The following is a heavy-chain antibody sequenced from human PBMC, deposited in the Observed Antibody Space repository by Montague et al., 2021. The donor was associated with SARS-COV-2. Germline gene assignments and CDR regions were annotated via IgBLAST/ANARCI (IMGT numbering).Heavy chain of an antibody. CDR3: ARARGSHYMSWFDS. CDR2: IYASGGT. Sequence: SETLSLTCSVSGEPISGFFWNWIRQPAGKGLEWIGRIYASGGTDYNPSLESRVTMSVDTSSSQFSLRLTPVTAADTAVYYCARARGSHYMSWFDSWGQGTLVIVSS. J-gene: IGHJ5*01. V-gene: IGHV4-4*07. CDR1: GEPISGFF. D-gene: IGHD3-10*01.